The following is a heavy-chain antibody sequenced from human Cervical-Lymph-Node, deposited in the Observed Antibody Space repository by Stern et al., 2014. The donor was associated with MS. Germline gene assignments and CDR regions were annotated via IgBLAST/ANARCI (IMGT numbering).Heavy chain of an antibody. CDR3: TRRDYDLGDI. J-gene: IGHJ3*02. D-gene: IGHD3/OR15-3a*01. Sequence: VQLVQSGAEVKKPGESLKISCKSSGYNFATYWIGWVRQMPGKGLEWMGTIYPGDSDPRYSPSFQGQVTISADKSISTAFLQWSSLKASDTAMYYCTRRDYDLGDIWGQGTMVTVSS. CDR1: GYNFATYW. V-gene: IGHV5-51*01. CDR2: IYPGDSDP.